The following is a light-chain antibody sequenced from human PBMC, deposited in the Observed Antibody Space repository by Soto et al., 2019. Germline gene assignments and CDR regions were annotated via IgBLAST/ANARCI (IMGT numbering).Light chain of an antibody. V-gene: IGKV1-39*01. CDR1: QTIGNY. Sequence: DIQMTQAPSSLPASVGDRVSITCRAGQTIGNYLNWYQQRPGKAPNLLISAASTLQSGVPSRFSGSGSGTDFTLTITSLQPEDFATYYCQQSYNTPRTFGQGTKVDIK. CDR2: AAS. J-gene: IGKJ1*01. CDR3: QQSYNTPRT.